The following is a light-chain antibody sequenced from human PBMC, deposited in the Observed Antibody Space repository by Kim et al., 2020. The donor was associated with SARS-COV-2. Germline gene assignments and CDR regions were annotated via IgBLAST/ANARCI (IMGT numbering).Light chain of an antibody. Sequence: APGKRDRITCGGYNIGSKSIHWYQRKPGQAPVLVIYYDSDRPSGIPERFSGSNSGSTATLTIGRVEAGDEADYYCQVWDTDSDHVVFGGGTKLTVL. CDR2: YDS. CDR1: NIGSKS. J-gene: IGLJ2*01. CDR3: QVWDTDSDHVV. V-gene: IGLV3-21*01.